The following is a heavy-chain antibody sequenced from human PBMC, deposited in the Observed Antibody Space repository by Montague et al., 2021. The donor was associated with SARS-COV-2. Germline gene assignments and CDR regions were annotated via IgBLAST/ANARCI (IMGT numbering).Heavy chain of an antibody. V-gene: IGHV4-61*01. CDR1: GASVRGGNSY. D-gene: IGHD3-22*01. CDR3: ARIGYDSVGYYYIYQD. Sequence: SETLSLTCTVSGASVRGGNSYWNWIRQPPGKGLEWIGYISYSGSSNYSPSLKSRVTISVDKSKNQLSLKVISATAAATAVYYCARIGYDSVGYYYIYQDWGQGTLVTVSS. J-gene: IGHJ4*02. CDR2: ISYSGSS.